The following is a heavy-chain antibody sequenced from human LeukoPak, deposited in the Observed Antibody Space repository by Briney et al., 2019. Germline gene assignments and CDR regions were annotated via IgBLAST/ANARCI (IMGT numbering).Heavy chain of an antibody. CDR1: GFTFSNHW. J-gene: IGHJ4*02. Sequence: PGGSLRLSCAASGFTFSNHWMHWVRQAPGKGLEWVSRINSDGISTTYADSVKGRFTISRDNAKNTLYLQMNSLRAEDTAVYFCVYSGNSPFDYWGQGALVTVSS. D-gene: IGHD1-26*01. CDR2: INSDGIST. CDR3: VYSGNSPFDY. V-gene: IGHV3-74*01.